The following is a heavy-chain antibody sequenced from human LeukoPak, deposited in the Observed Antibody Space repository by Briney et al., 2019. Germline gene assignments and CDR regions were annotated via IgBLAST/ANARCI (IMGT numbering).Heavy chain of an antibody. J-gene: IGHJ4*02. CDR2: IIPIFGTA. D-gene: IGHD3-9*01. Sequence: SVKVSCKASGGTFSSYAISWVRQAPGQGLEWMGGIIPIFGTANYAQKFQGRVTITADESTSTAYMELSSLRSDDTAVYYCARGVLRYFDWAYGGYYFDYWGQGTLVTVSS. V-gene: IGHV1-69*13. CDR3: ARGVLRYFDWAYGGYYFDY. CDR1: GGTFSSYA.